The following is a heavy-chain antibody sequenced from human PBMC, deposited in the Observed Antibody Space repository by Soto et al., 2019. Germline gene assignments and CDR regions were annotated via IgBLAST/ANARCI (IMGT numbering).Heavy chain of an antibody. Sequence: EVQLLESGGGLVQPGGSLTVSCAASGFMVTDYWMHWVRQAPGKGLVWVSRITSDGTSTNYADSVKGRFTISRDSAKNTLYLQMSSLRGDDTAVYYCARDRGHFNFDHWGQGALVTVSS. D-gene: IGHD3-10*01. CDR3: ARDRGHFNFDH. CDR1: GFMVTDYW. J-gene: IGHJ4*02. V-gene: IGHV3-74*01. CDR2: ITSDGTST.